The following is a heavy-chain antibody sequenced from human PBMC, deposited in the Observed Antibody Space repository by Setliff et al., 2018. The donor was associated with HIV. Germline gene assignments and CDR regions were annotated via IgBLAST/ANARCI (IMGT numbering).Heavy chain of an antibody. D-gene: IGHD2-2*01. J-gene: IGHJ4*02. Sequence: GESLKISCAASGFTFSKTWMTWVRQAPGKGLEWVSFIRSKAHGGTIEYAASVKGRFTISRDDSKTIAYLQMSGLKTEDTAVYFCTRDDPPGYCSSTTCPYLFDYWGRGTLVTVSS. CDR2: IRSKAHGGTI. V-gene: IGHV3-49*04. CDR3: TRDDPPGYCSSTTCPYLFDY. CDR1: GFTFSKTW.